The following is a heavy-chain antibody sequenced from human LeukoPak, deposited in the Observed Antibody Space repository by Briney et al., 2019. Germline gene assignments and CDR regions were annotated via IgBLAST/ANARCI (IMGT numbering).Heavy chain of an antibody. CDR1: GGSFSGYY. J-gene: IGHJ4*02. CDR3: ARHYFDY. Sequence: SETLSLTCAVYGGSFSGYYWSWIRQPPGKGLEWIGEINHSGSTNYNPSFKSRVTISVDTSKNQFSLKLSSVTAADTAVYYCARHYFDYWGQGTLVTVSS. CDR2: INHSGST. V-gene: IGHV4-34*01.